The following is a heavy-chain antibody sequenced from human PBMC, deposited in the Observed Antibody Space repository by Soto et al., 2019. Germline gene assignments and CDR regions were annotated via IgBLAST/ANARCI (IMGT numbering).Heavy chain of an antibody. Sequence: QITLKESGPTLVKPTQTLTLTCTFSGFSLYTSGVGVGWIRQPPGKALEWLAVIYWDEDKRYTPSLQTRLTIARDTSENQVVLTMTNLDTVDTATYYCAHRLGGLFDYWGQGTLVTVSS. CDR1: GFSLYTSGVG. J-gene: IGHJ4*02. CDR3: AHRLGGLFDY. CDR2: IYWDEDK. V-gene: IGHV2-5*02. D-gene: IGHD2-15*01.